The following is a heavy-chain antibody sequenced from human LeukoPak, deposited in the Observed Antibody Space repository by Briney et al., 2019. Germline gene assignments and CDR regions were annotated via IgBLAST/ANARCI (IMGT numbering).Heavy chain of an antibody. CDR2: IYSSGST. V-gene: IGHV4-39*01. CDR3: ARVIDSSGSHDY. D-gene: IGHD3-22*01. CDR1: GGSISSSSYY. J-gene: IGHJ4*02. Sequence: SETLSLTCTVSGGSISSSSYYWGWIRQPPGKGLEWIGNIYSSGSTYYNPSLKSRLAISVDTSKNQFSLKLSSVTAADTAVYYCARVIDSSGSHDYWGQGTLVTVSS.